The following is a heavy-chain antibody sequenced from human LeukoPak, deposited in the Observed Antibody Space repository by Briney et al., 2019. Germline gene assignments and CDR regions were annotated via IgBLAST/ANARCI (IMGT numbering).Heavy chain of an antibody. Sequence: ASVKVSCKASGYTFTSYGISWVRQAPGQGLEWMGWISAYNGNTNYAQKLQGRVTMTTDTSTSTAYMGLRSLRSDDTAVYYCARDWGNIAVAGTLFDYWGQGTLVTVSS. D-gene: IGHD6-19*01. CDR1: GYTFTSYG. CDR2: ISAYNGNT. J-gene: IGHJ4*02. V-gene: IGHV1-18*01. CDR3: ARDWGNIAVAGTLFDY.